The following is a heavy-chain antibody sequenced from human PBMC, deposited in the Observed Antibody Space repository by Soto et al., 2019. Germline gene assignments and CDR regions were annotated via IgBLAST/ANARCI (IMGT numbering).Heavy chain of an antibody. Sequence: QVQLQESGPGLVKPSQTLSLTCTVSGGSISSGGYYWSWIRQHPGKGLEWIGYIYYSGTTYYNPSLKMRVTISVDTSKNQSSLKLSSVTAADTAVYYCARESGSIVVVTATRNYYFDYWGQGTLVTVSS. CDR2: IYYSGTT. D-gene: IGHD2-21*02. V-gene: IGHV4-31*03. CDR3: ARESGSIVVVTATRNYYFDY. J-gene: IGHJ4*02. CDR1: GGSISSGGYY.